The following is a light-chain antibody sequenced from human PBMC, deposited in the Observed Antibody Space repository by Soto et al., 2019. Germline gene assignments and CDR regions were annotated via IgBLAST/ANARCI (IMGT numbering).Light chain of an antibody. J-gene: IGKJ4*01. Sequence: DIQITQSPSTLSASVGDRVTITCRASQSISNWLAWYQQKPGKAPKLLIYDASSLESGVPSRFSGSGSGTEFTFTISSLQPDDVATYYCQRYNSYSLTFGGGTKVDIK. V-gene: IGKV1-5*01. CDR1: QSISNW. CDR3: QRYNSYSLT. CDR2: DAS.